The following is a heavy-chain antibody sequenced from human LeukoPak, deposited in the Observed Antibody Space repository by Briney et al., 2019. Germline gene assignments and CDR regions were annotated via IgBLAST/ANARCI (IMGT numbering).Heavy chain of an antibody. CDR2: IYYSGST. Sequence: SETLSLTCTVSGGSISSYYWSWIQQPPGKGLEWIGYIYYSGSTNYNPSLKSRVTISVDTSKNQFSLKLSSVTAADTAVYYCARVSLFGSRYYFDYWGQGTLVTVSS. J-gene: IGHJ4*02. CDR1: GGSISSYY. V-gene: IGHV4-59*01. D-gene: IGHD3-16*01. CDR3: ARVSLFGSRYYFDY.